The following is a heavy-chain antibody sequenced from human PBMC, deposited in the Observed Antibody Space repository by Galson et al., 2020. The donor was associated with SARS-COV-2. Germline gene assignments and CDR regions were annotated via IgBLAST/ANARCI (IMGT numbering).Heavy chain of an antibody. J-gene: IGHJ4*02. CDR2: IYYSGST. D-gene: IGHD6-13*01. V-gene: IGHV4-39*01. CDR1: GGSISSSSSY. CDR3: ARRSIAAVGYRSFDY. Sequence: SETLSLTCTVSGGSISSSSSYWGWIRQPPGKGLEWIGNIYYSGSTYYSPSLKSRVTISVDTSKNKFSLELNSVTAADTAVYYCARRSIAAVGYRSFDYWGQGTPVTVSS.